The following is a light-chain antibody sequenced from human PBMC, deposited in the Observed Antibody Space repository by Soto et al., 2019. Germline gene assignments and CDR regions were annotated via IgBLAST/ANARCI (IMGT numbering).Light chain of an antibody. J-gene: IGLJ1*01. V-gene: IGLV2-14*01. Sequence: QSVLTQPASVSGSPGQSITISCTGTSSDVGGYEFVSWYQQHPDNAPKLIIYDVSDRPSGESSRFSGSKSANTASLTISGLQAEDEAVYYCSAYTSSGTDVFATGTKVTLL. CDR1: SSDVGGYEF. CDR2: DVS. CDR3: SAYTSSGTDV.